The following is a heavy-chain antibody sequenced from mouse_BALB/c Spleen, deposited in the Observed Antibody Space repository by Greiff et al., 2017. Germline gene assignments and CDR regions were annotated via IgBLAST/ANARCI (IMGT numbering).Heavy chain of an antibody. Sequence: DVKLMESGGGLVKPGGSLKLSCAASGFAFSSYDMSWVRQTPEKRLEWVAYISSGGGSTYYPDTVKGRFTISRGNAKNTLYLQMSSLKSEDTAMYYCARHSTTATLFDYWGQGTTLTVSS. J-gene: IGHJ2*01. D-gene: IGHD1-2*01. CDR1: GFAFSSYD. CDR3: ARHSTTATLFDY. V-gene: IGHV5-12-1*01. CDR2: ISSGGGST.